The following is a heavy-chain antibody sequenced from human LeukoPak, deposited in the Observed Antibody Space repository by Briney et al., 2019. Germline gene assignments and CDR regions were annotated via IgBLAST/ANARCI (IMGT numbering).Heavy chain of an antibody. D-gene: IGHD6-13*01. J-gene: IGHJ4*02. CDR2: IYYSGNT. Sequence: PSETLSLTCTVSGDSISSSSHYWGWIRQPPGKGLEWIGSIYYSGNTYYNPSLKSRVTISADTSKNQFSLKLSSVTAADTAVYYCARVESSAWYTGRGMSDYWGQGTLVTVSS. CDR1: GDSISSSSHY. CDR3: ARVESSAWYTGRGMSDY. V-gene: IGHV4-39*07.